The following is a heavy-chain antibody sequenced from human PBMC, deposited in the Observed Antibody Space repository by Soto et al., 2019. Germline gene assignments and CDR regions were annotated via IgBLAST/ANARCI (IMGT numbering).Heavy chain of an antibody. J-gene: IGHJ4*02. CDR1: GDSISSSSYY. CDR3: ARHFCSGGSCYPDFDY. Sequence: PSETLSLTCTVSGDSISSSSYYGGWIRQPPGKGLEWIGSIYYSGSTYYNPSLKSRVTISVDTSKNQFSLKLSSVTAADTAVYYCARHFCSGGSCYPDFDYWGQGTLVTVSS. V-gene: IGHV4-39*01. CDR2: IYYSGST. D-gene: IGHD2-15*01.